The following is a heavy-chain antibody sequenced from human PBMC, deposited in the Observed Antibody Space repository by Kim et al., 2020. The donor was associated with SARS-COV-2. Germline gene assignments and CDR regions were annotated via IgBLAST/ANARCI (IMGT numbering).Heavy chain of an antibody. J-gene: IGHJ4*02. CDR3: ARASGYSGYDVLDY. CDR2: IYYSGST. CDR1: GGSISSYY. D-gene: IGHD5-12*01. Sequence: SETLSLTCTVSGGSISSYYWSWIRQPPGKGLEWIGYIYYSGSTNYNPSLKSRVTISVDTSKNQLSLKLSSVTAADTAAHYCARASGYSGYDVLDYWGQGT. V-gene: IGHV4-59*01.